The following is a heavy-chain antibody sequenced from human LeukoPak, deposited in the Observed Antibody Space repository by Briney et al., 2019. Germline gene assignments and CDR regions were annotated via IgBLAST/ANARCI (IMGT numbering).Heavy chain of an antibody. D-gene: IGHD2-15*01. CDR3: AKGGCSGGSCYSLGY. Sequence: GGSLRLSCAASGSTFSSYGMHWVRQAPGKGLEWVAFIRYDGSNKYYADSVKGRFTTSRDNSKNTLYLQMNSLRAEDTAVYYCAKGGCSGGSCYSLGYWGQGTLVTVAP. CDR2: IRYDGSNK. V-gene: IGHV3-30*02. J-gene: IGHJ4*02. CDR1: GSTFSSYG.